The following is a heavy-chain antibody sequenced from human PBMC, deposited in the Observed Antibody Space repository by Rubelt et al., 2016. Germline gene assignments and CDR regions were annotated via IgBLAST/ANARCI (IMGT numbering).Heavy chain of an antibody. J-gene: IGHJ5*02. CDR2: IYQSGNT. V-gene: IGHV4-30-2*01. D-gene: IGHD2-21*01. Sequence: QLQLQESGSGLVKPSQTLSLTCAVSGGSINSGGYSWSWIRQPPGKGLEWIGYIYQSGNTYYNPSLESRVNIEIDRSKNHFSLSLTSVTAADTAVYYCARVNSQRDARWFDPWGPGTLVTVSS. CDR3: ARVNSQRDARWFDP. CDR1: GGSINSGGYS.